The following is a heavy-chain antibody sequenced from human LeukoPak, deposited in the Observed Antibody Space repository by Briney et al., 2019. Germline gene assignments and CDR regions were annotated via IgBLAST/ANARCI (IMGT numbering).Heavy chain of an antibody. CDR3: ARDSHATGWGHFDY. Sequence: GGSLRLSCTASGFTFTNYAINWVRQGPGKGLEWVALVSYDATKTFYADSVKGRFTISRDNSKNTVYLQMDGLRVDDTAVYYCARDSHATGWGHFDYWGLGTLVTVSS. J-gene: IGHJ4*02. V-gene: IGHV3-30*04. CDR2: VSYDATKT. CDR1: GFTFTNYA. D-gene: IGHD6-19*01.